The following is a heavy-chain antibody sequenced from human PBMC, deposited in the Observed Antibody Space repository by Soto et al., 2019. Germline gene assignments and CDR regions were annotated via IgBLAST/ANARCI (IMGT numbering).Heavy chain of an antibody. CDR2: IVVGSGNT. CDR1: GDRVYSSV. Sequence: GIPAKIGRASCGDRVYSSVVDGLLQNRGQRLEWIGWIVVGSGNTNYAQKFQERVTITRDMSTSTAYMELSSLRSEDTAVYYCAAGVATDYDFWSGPDGMDVWGQGTTVTVS. D-gene: IGHD3-3*01. J-gene: IGHJ6*02. V-gene: IGHV1-58*01. CDR3: AAGVATDYDFWSGPDGMDV.